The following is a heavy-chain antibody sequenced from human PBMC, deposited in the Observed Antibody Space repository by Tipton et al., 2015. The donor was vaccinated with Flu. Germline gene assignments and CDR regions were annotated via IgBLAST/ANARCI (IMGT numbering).Heavy chain of an antibody. CDR3: ARGPISQTRGDWFDP. D-gene: IGHD2/OR15-2a*01. Sequence: QLVQSGAEVKKPGASVKVSCKASGYTFSDYYIHWVRQAPGQGLEWMGRINPNSGGTNYAQKFQGRVTMTGDTSISTAYMELRSLRSDDTAVYYCARGPISQTRGDWFDPWGQGSLVTVSS. CDR2: INPNSGGT. J-gene: IGHJ5*02. V-gene: IGHV1-2*06. CDR1: GYTFSDYY.